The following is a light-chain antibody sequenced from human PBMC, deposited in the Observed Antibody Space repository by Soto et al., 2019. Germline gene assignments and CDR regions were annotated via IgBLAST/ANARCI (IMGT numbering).Light chain of an antibody. Sequence: QSVLTQPPSASGSPGQSVTISCTGTSSDVGAYKYVSWYQQYPGKAPKLMISEVTQRPSGVPDRFSGSKSGNTASLTVSGLQAEDEDDYYCTSYVGNDIGVFGGGTKVTVL. J-gene: IGLJ3*02. CDR3: TSYVGNDIGV. V-gene: IGLV2-8*01. CDR2: EVT. CDR1: SSDVGAYKY.